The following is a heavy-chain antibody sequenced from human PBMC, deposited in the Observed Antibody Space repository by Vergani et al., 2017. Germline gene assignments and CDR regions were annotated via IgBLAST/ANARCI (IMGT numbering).Heavy chain of an antibody. CDR2: IYSGGSST. D-gene: IGHD2-2*02. CDR1: GFTFSSYA. CDR3: ANSYCSSTSCYNYFMYV. Sequence: EVQLLESGGGLVQPGGSLRLSCAASGFTFSSYAMSWVRQAPGKGLEWVSVIYSGGSSTYYADSVKGRFTISRDNSKNTLYLQMNSLRAEDTAVYYCANSYCSSTSCYNYFMYVWGKGTTVTVSS. J-gene: IGHJ6*03. V-gene: IGHV3-23*03.